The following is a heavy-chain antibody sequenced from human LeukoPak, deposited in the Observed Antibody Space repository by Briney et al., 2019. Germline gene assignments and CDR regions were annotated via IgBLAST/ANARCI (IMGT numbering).Heavy chain of an antibody. V-gene: IGHV3-74*01. J-gene: IGHJ4*02. D-gene: IGHD3-10*01. CDR3: AGDWLVPFDY. Sequence: GGSLRLSCAASGFTVSSNYMNWVRQAPGKGLVWVSRINSDGSSTSYADSVKGRFTISRDNAKNTLYLQMNSLRAEDTAVYYCAGDWLVPFDYWGQGTLVTVSS. CDR1: GFTVSSNY. CDR2: INSDGSST.